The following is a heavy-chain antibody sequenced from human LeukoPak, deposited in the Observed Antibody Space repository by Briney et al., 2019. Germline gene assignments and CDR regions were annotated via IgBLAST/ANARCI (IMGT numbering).Heavy chain of an antibody. CDR1: GGTFSSYA. Sequence: GASVKVSCKASGGTFSSYAISWVRQAPGQGLEWMGGIIPIFGTANYAQKFQGRVTITADQSTSTAYMELSSLRSEDTAVYYCARAVRFLGYYYYYRDVWGKGTTVTVSS. CDR3: ARAVRFLGYYYYYRDV. D-gene: IGHD3-3*01. CDR2: IIPIFGTA. V-gene: IGHV1-69*13. J-gene: IGHJ6*03.